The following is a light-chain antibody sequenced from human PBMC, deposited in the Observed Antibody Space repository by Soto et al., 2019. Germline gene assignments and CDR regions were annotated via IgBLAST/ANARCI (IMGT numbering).Light chain of an antibody. J-gene: IGKJ3*01. Sequence: EILLTQSPGTLSLSPGEGAILSCRASQSVASSNLAWYQQKPGQAPKLLIYGASSRATGIPDRFSGSGSGTDFTLTISRREPEDFAVYYCQQYVNSPFTFGPGTKVDIK. CDR2: GAS. CDR1: QSVASSN. V-gene: IGKV3-20*01. CDR3: QQYVNSPFT.